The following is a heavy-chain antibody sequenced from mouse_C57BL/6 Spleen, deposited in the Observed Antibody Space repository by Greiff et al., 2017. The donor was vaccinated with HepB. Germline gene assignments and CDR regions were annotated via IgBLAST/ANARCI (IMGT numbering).Heavy chain of an antibody. Sequence: EVKLMESGGGLVQPGGSLSLSCAASGFTFTDYYMSWVRQPPGKALEWLGFIRNKANGYTTEYSASVKGRFTISRDNSQSILYLQMNALRAEDSATYYCARYRDYSNYVGAMDYWGQGTSVTVSS. CDR2: IRNKANGYTT. V-gene: IGHV7-3*01. J-gene: IGHJ4*01. D-gene: IGHD2-5*01. CDR3: ARYRDYSNYVGAMDY. CDR1: GFTFTDYY.